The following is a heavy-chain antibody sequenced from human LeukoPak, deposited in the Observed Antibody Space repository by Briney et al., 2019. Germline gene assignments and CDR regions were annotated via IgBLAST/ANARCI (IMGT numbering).Heavy chain of an antibody. CDR3: ASPPADYYDSRDYFDY. CDR1: GGTFSSYV. V-gene: IGHV1-69*04. J-gene: IGHJ4*02. D-gene: IGHD3-22*01. CDR2: IIPILGIA. Sequence: GASVKVSCKASGGTFSSYVISWVRQAPGQGLEWMGRIIPILGIANYAQKFQGRVTITADKSTSTACMELSSLRSEDTAVYYCASPPADYYDSRDYFDYWGQGTLVTVSS.